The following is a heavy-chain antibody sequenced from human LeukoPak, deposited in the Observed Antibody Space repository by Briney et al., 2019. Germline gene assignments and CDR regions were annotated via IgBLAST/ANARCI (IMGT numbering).Heavy chain of an antibody. V-gene: IGHV3-23*01. D-gene: IGHD2-2*01. CDR3: AKGACSSTSCYLSDYYYGMDV. J-gene: IGHJ6*02. CDR1: GFTFSSYA. CDR2: ISGSGGST. Sequence: PGGSLRLSCAASGFTFSSYAMSWVRQAPGEGLEWVSAISGSGGSTYYADSVKGRFTISRDNSKNTLYLQMNSLRAEDTAVYYCAKGACSSTSCYLSDYYYGMDVWGQGTTVTVSS.